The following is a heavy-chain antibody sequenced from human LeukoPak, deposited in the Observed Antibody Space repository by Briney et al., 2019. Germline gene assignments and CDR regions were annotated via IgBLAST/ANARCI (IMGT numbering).Heavy chain of an antibody. CDR1: GFTFSSYS. CDR2: ISSSSSTI. D-gene: IGHD3-22*01. J-gene: IGHJ4*02. CDR3: ARNNYYDSSDYGRGGY. Sequence: PGGSLRLSCAASGFTFSSYSMNWVRQAPGKGLEWVSYISSSSSTIYYADSVKGRFTISRDNAKNSLYLQMNSLRAEDTAVYYCARNNYYDSSDYGRGGYWGQGTLVTVSS. V-gene: IGHV3-48*04.